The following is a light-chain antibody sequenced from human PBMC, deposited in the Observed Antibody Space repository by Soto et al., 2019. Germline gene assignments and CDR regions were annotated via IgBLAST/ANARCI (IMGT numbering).Light chain of an antibody. J-gene: IGLJ3*02. CDR2: EVS. CDR1: TSDIGTYNY. V-gene: IGLV2-14*01. CDR3: SSYKSRATLV. Sequence: QSVLTQPASVSGSPGQSITISCSGGTSDIGTYNYVSWYQHHPGKVPKVMIYEVSNRPSGVSNRFSGSKSGNTASLTISGLQSEDEADYYCSSYKSRATLVFGGGTKVTVL.